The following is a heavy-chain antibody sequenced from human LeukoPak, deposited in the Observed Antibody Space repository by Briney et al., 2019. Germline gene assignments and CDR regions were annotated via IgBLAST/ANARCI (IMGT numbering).Heavy chain of an antibody. Sequence: GGSLRLSCAASGFTFSSYWMSWVRQAPGKGLEWVANIKQDGSEKYYVDSVKGRFTISRDNAKNSLYLQMNSLRAEDTAVYYCAREGSTVTTGAYYYYYYGMDVWGQGTTVTVSS. V-gene: IGHV3-7*01. J-gene: IGHJ6*02. CDR1: GFTFSSYW. CDR3: AREGSTVTTGAYYYYYYGMDV. CDR2: IKQDGSEK. D-gene: IGHD4-17*01.